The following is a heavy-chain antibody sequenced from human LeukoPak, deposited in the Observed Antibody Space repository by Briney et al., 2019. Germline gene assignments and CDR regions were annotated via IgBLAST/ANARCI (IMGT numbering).Heavy chain of an antibody. CDR1: GGSFSGYY. V-gene: IGHV4-34*01. CDR2: INHSGST. Sequence: SETLSLTCAVYGGSFSGYYWSWIRQPPGKGLEWIGEINHSGSTNYNPSLKSRVTISVDMSKNQFSLKLSSVTAADTAVYYCARGLGALSRITMVRGVYFDYWGQGTLVTVSS. J-gene: IGHJ4*02. CDR3: ARGLGALSRITMVRGVYFDY. D-gene: IGHD3-10*01.